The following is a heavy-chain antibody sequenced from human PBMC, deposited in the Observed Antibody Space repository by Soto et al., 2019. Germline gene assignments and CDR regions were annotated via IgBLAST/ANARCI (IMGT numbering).Heavy chain of an antibody. Sequence: PGGSLRLSCAASGFTFSSYAMSWVRQAPGKGLEWVSAFSGSGGSIYYADSVKGRFTISRDNSKNTLYLQMNSLRAEDTAVYYCAKAIVVPAALYYFDYWGQGTLVTVSS. CDR1: GFTFSSYA. J-gene: IGHJ4*02. CDR2: FSGSGGSI. D-gene: IGHD2-2*01. CDR3: AKAIVVPAALYYFDY. V-gene: IGHV3-23*01.